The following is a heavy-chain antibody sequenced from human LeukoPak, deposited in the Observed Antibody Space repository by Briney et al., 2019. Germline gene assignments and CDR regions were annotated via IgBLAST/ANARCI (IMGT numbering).Heavy chain of an antibody. V-gene: IGHV3-30*18. CDR3: AKASDPGSIVVDIDY. J-gene: IGHJ4*02. Sequence: PGGSLRLSCAASGFTFSSYGMHWVRQSPGKGLEWVAVILSDGSKEFYTDSVKGRFTISRDNSKNTLYLQMNSLRAEDTAVYYCAKASDPGSIVVDIDYWGQGTMVTVSS. D-gene: IGHD3-22*01. CDR2: ILSDGSKE. CDR1: GFTFSSYG.